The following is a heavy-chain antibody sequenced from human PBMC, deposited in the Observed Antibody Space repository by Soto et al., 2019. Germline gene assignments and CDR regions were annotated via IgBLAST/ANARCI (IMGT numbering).Heavy chain of an antibody. CDR2: ISSGSNYI. CDR1: GFTFSSYT. J-gene: IGHJ4*02. V-gene: IGHV3-21*01. D-gene: IGHD5-18*01. Sequence: EVQLVESGGGLVKPGGSLRLSCAASGFTFSSYTMNWVRQAPDKGLEWVSSISSGSNYIYYADSVKGRFTISRDNAKNSLYLQMNSLRAEDTVVYYCARGYGSADYWGQGTLVTVSS. CDR3: ARGYGSADY.